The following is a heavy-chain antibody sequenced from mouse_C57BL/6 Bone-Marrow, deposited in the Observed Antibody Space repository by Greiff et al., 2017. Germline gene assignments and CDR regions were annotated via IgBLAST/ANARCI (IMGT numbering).Heavy chain of an antibody. CDR1: GYTFTSYG. D-gene: IGHD2-2*01. V-gene: IGHV1-81*01. Sequence: QVQLQQPGAELARPGASVKLSCKASGYTFTSYGISWVKQRTGQGLEWIGEIYPRSGNTYYNEKFKGKATLTADKSSSTAYMELRSLTSEDSAVYFCARFYGYDGAWFAYWGQGTLVTVSA. CDR2: IYPRSGNT. CDR3: ARFYGYDGAWFAY. J-gene: IGHJ3*01.